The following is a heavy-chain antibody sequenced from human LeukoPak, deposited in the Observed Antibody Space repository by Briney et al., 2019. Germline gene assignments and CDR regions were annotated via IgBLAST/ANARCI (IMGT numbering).Heavy chain of an antibody. CDR1: GYTFTSYY. D-gene: IGHD6-19*01. Sequence: ASVKVSCKSSGYTFTSYYMYWVRQAPGQGLEWMGIINPSGGSTSYAQKFQGRVTMTRDTSTSTVYMELSSLRSEDTAVYYCARDRGGGSSGWYNWFDPWGQGTLVTVSS. CDR2: INPSGGST. V-gene: IGHV1-46*01. CDR3: ARDRGGGSSGWYNWFDP. J-gene: IGHJ5*02.